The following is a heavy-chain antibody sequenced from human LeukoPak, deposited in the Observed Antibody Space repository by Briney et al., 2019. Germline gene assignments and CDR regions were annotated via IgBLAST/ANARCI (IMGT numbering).Heavy chain of an antibody. Sequence: ASVKVSCKASGYTFTSCGISWVRQAPGQGLEWMGWISAYNGNTNYAQKLQGRVTMTTDTSTSTAYMELRSLRSDDTAVYYCARDMGGGSYRQFDYWCQGTLVTVSS. CDR2: ISAYNGNT. D-gene: IGHD1-26*01. J-gene: IGHJ4*02. CDR3: ARDMGGGSYRQFDY. V-gene: IGHV1-18*01. CDR1: GYTFTSCG.